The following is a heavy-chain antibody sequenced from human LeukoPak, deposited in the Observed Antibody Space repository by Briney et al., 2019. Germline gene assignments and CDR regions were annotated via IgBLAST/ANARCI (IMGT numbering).Heavy chain of an antibody. CDR1: GFTFSGYA. D-gene: IGHD3-9*01. J-gene: IGHJ4*02. V-gene: IGHV3-23*01. Sequence: GGSLRLSCAASGFTFSGYAMSWVRQAPGKGLEWVSAISGSGGSTYYADSVKGRFTISRDNSKNTLYLQMNSLRAEDTAVYYCAKSHRYFRVFYWGQGTLVTVSS. CDR2: ISGSGGST. CDR3: AKSHRYFRVFY.